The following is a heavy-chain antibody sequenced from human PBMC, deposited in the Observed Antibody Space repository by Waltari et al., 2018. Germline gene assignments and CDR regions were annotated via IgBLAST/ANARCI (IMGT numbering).Heavy chain of an antibody. V-gene: IGHV4-31*03. Sequence: QVQLQESGPGLVKPSQTLSLICTVSGDSISSGEKYWHWIRQYPGKGLEWIGNIFNSGGTHYNPSLKSRVTLSADTSKNQFSLKRSSVTAADTAVYYCARTPAEANFYFYDYWGLGIPVTVSS. CDR3: ARTPAEANFYFYDY. J-gene: IGHJ4*02. D-gene: IGHD6-13*01. CDR2: IFNSGGT. CDR1: GDSISSGEKY.